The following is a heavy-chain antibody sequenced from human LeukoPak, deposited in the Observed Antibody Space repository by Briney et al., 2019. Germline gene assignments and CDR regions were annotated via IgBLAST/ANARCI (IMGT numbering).Heavy chain of an antibody. CDR3: ARALVPATEEYYFDY. V-gene: IGHV1-69*05. CDR2: IIPIFGTA. CDR1: GGTFSSYA. J-gene: IGHJ4*02. Sequence: SVKVSCKASGGTFSSYAISWVRQAPGQGLEWMGGIIPIFGTANYAQKFQGRVTITTDEPTSTAYMELSSLRSEDTAVYYCARALVPATEEYYFDYWGQGTLVTVSS. D-gene: IGHD2-15*01.